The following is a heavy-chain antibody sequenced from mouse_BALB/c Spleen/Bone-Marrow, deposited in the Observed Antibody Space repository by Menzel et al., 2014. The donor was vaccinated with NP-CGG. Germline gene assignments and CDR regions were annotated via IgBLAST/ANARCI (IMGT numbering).Heavy chain of an antibody. J-gene: IGHJ2*01. D-gene: IGHD1-1*01. CDR1: GYTFTSNT. CDR3: AREATYYAYFDN. Sequence: VQLQQSAGELARPGAPVKMSCKASGYTFTSNTIQWVKQRPGQGLEWIGYINPTRGYTDYNQKFKDKTTLTADKSSSTAYMQLSSLTSEDSAVYYCAREATYYAYFDNWGQGTILTVSS. V-gene: IGHV1-4*02. CDR2: INPTRGYT.